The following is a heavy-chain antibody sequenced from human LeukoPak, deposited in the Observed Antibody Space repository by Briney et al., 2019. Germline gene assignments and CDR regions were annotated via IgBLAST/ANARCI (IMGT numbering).Heavy chain of an antibody. D-gene: IGHD1/OR15-1a*01. V-gene: IGHV2-5*01. CDR2: IYWNDNK. Sequence: SGPTLVKPTQTLTLTCTFSGFSLSTSGVGVGWIRQPPGKALEWLALIYWNDNKLYSPSLKNRLTITKDTSKNQVVLTMTNMDPVDTATYHCAHRPKNRGTNNWFDPWGQGTLVIVSS. CDR3: AHRPKNRGTNNWFDP. CDR1: GFSLSTSGVG. J-gene: IGHJ5*02.